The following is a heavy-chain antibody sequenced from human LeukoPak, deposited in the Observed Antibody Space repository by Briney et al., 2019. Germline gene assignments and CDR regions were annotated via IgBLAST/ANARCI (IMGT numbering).Heavy chain of an antibody. D-gene: IGHD3-3*01. V-gene: IGHV1-18*01. CDR1: GYTFTSYG. CDR3: ARDKPQYHDFWSGYYTWFDP. CDR2: ISDYNGNT. Sequence: ASVKVSCKASGYTFTSYGISWVRQAPGQGLEWMGWISDYNGNTNYAQKLQGRVTMTTDTSTSTAYMALRSLRSDDTAVYYCARDKPQYHDFWSGYYTWFDPWGQGTLVTVSS. J-gene: IGHJ5*02.